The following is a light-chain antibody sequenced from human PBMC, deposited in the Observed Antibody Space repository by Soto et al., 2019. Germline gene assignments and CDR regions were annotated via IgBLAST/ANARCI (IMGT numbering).Light chain of an antibody. Sequence: QSVLTQPPSVSGAPGQRVTISCTGSSSNIGAGFPVHWYQQLPGTAPKLLIYTNNNRPSGVPDRFSGSKAGSSASLAITGLQAEDEADYYCQSYDRSLRVVFGGGTKLTV. CDR3: QSYDRSLRVV. CDR2: TNN. CDR1: SSNIGAGFP. V-gene: IGLV1-40*01. J-gene: IGLJ3*02.